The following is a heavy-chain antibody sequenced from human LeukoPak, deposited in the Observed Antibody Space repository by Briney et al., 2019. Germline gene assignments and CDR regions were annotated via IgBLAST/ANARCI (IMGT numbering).Heavy chain of an antibody. CDR2: INPNSGGT. J-gene: IGHJ5*02. CDR3: ARDYPKIHDYGDYNWFDP. V-gene: IGHV1-2*02. Sequence: ASVKVSCKASGYTFTGYYMHWVRQAPGQGLEWMGWINPNSGGTNYAQKFQGRVTMTRDTSISTAYMELSRLRSDDTAVYYCARDYPKIHDYGDYNWFDPWGQGTLVTVSS. CDR1: GYTFTGYY. D-gene: IGHD4-17*01.